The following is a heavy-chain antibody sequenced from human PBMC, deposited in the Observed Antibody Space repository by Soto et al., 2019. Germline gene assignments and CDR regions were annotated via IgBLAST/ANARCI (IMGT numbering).Heavy chain of an antibody. J-gene: IGHJ6*02. CDR2: ISSSGSYF. V-gene: IGHV3-21*01. Sequence: GSLRLSCEASGFTFSAHNMNWVRQAPGKGPEWVASISSSGSYFYYTAAVKGRFTISRDNANNSLYLEMNSLRAEDAAVYYCARDIPPNSSGYYFHAMDVWGQGTTVTVSS. D-gene: IGHD3-10*01. CDR1: GFTFSAHN. CDR3: ARDIPPNSSGYYFHAMDV.